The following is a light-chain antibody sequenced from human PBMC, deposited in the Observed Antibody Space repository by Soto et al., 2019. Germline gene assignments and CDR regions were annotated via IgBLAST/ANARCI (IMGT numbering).Light chain of an antibody. Sequence: QSVLTQSPSASASLGASVKLTCTLSSGHTTYAIAWYPQQPKKGPRYLIKLNSDGSHTKGDGIPDRFSGSSSGAERYLSIFSLQSEDEADYYCQTWGTGIVFGGGTKLTVL. CDR2: LNSDGSH. CDR3: QTWGTGIV. CDR1: SGHTTYA. J-gene: IGLJ2*01. V-gene: IGLV4-69*01.